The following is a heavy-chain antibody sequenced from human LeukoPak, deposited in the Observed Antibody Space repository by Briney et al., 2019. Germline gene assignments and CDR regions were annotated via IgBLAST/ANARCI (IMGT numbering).Heavy chain of an antibody. CDR3: TTGPFDYYGSASYLANGMDV. V-gene: IGHV3-15*01. CDR2: IKSKTDGGTT. D-gene: IGHD3-10*01. CDR1: GFTFSNAW. J-gene: IGHJ6*02. Sequence: GGSLRLSCAASGFTFSNAWMSWVRQAPGKGLEWIGRIKSKTDGGTTDYTAPVKGRFTISRDDSKNTLYLQMNSLKTEDTAVYYCTTGPFDYYGSASYLANGMDVWGQGTTVTVSS.